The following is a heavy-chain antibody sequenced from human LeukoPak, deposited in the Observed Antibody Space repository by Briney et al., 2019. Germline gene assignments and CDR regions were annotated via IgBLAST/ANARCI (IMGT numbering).Heavy chain of an antibody. J-gene: IGHJ6*03. CDR3: ARDQGPYGSGILGGYMDV. V-gene: IGHV1-2*02. Sequence: GASVKVSCKASGYTFTGYYMHWARQAPGQGLEWMGWINPNSGGTNYAQKFQGRVTMTRDTSISTAYMELSRLRSDDTAVYYCARDQGPYGSGILGGYMDVWGKGTTVTISS. D-gene: IGHD3-10*01. CDR2: INPNSGGT. CDR1: GYTFTGYY.